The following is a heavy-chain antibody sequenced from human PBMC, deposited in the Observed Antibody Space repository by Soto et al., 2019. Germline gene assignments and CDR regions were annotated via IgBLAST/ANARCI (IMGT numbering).Heavy chain of an antibody. CDR2: IYYSGST. CDR3: ARQIYYYYMDV. J-gene: IGHJ6*03. CDR1: GGSISSYY. V-gene: IGHV4-59*08. Sequence: QVQLQESGPGLVKPSETLSLTCTVSGGSISSYYWSWIRQPPGKGLEWIGYIYYSGSTNYNPSLKSRVTISVDTSKNQFSLKLSSVTAADTAVYYCARQIYYYYMDVWGKGTTVTVSS.